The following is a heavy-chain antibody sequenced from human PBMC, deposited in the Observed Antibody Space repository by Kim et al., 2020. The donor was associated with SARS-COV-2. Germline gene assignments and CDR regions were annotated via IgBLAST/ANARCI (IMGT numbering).Heavy chain of an antibody. D-gene: IGHD4-17*01. J-gene: IGHJ5*02. CDR1: GFTFSSYE. CDR3: ARNDYGGRYNWFDP. V-gene: IGHV3-48*03. Sequence: GVSLRLSCAASGFTFSSYEMNWVRQAPGRGLEWVSYISSSGSTIYYADSVKGRFTISRDNAKNSLYLQMNSLRAEDTAVYYCARNDYGGRYNWFDPWGQG. CDR2: ISSSGSTI.